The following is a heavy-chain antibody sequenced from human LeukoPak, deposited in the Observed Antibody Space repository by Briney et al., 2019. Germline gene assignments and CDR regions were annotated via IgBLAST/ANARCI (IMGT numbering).Heavy chain of an antibody. CDR1: GGSISSYY. V-gene: IGHV4-59*01. J-gene: IGHJ4*02. CDR3: ARDGGFYFDY. Sequence: SETLSLTCTVSGGSISSYYWSWIRQPPGKGLEWIGYIHYSGSTNYNPSLKSRVTISVDTSKNQFSLKLSSVTAADTAVYFCARDGGFYFDYWGQGTLVTVSS. D-gene: IGHD3-10*01. CDR2: IHYSGST.